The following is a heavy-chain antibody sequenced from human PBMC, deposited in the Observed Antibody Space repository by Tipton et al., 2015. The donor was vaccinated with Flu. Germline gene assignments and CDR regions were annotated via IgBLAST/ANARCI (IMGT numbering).Heavy chain of an antibody. D-gene: IGHD6-6*01. CDR1: GYTFTGYY. J-gene: IGHJ5*02. CDR3: ARDHIQWYSSSSATQFNPP. Sequence: QLVQSGAEVKKPGASVKVSCKASGYTFTGYYMHWVRQAPGQGLEWMGRINPNSGGTNYAQKFQGRVTMTRDTSISTAYMELSRLRSDDTAVYYCARDHIQWYSSSSATQFNPPWGQGTLVTVSS. CDR2: INPNSGGT. V-gene: IGHV1-2*06.